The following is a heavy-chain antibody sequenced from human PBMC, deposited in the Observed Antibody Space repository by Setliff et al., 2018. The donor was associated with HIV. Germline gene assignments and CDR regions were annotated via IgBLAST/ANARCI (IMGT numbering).Heavy chain of an antibody. CDR3: ARDLSIDSSGYPRIGYSYMDV. CDR2: INPSSGST. D-gene: IGHD3-22*01. J-gene: IGHJ6*03. CDR1: GYTFTSYY. Sequence: ASVKVSCKASGYTFTSYYMHWVRQAPGQGLEWMGIINPSSGSTTYAQKFQGRVTITRVTSASTVYMELSGLRSEDTAVYYCARDLSIDSSGYPRIGYSYMDVWGKGTTVTVSS. V-gene: IGHV1-46*01.